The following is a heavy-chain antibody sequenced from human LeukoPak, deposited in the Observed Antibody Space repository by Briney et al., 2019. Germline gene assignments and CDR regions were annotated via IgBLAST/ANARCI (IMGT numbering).Heavy chain of an antibody. J-gene: IGHJ4*02. V-gene: IGHV1-2*02. Sequence: ASVKVSCKASGYTFTVYFMHWVRQAPGQGLEWMGWINPNSGGTNYAQKFQGRVTMTRDTSISTAYMELRRLRSDDTAVYYCARELNYDSSGYYFDYWGQGNLVTVSS. D-gene: IGHD3-22*01. CDR3: ARELNYDSSGYYFDY. CDR1: GYTFTVYF. CDR2: INPNSGGT.